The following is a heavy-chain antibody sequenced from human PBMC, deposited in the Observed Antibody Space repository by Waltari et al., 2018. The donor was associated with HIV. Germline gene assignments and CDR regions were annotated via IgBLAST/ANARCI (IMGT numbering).Heavy chain of an antibody. CDR3: VRDDPGYGPIDY. J-gene: IGHJ4*02. CDR2: IRRGNNEK. Sequence: LVESGGGVVKIGGSIRLTCEASGFELRHYCMNWVRQSPVSGLEWVASIRRGNNEKHYLDSVRGRFVISRDNSESFVYLQMESVREEDMATYFCVRDDPGYGPIDYWGQGTPVTV. V-gene: IGHV3-21*04. CDR1: GFELRHYC. D-gene: IGHD3-10*01.